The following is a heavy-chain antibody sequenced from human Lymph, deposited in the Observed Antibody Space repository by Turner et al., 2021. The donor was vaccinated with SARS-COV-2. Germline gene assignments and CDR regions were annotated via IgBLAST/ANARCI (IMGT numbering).Heavy chain of an antibody. CDR2: ISYDGSNK. J-gene: IGHJ5*01. Sequence: QVQLVESGGGVVQPGRPLRLSCAASGFTFRSYVMHGVRKAPGKGLEWVAVISYDGSNKYYEDTVKGRFTISRDYSKNTLYLQMNSLRAEDTAIYYCARGVPEFDSWGQGTLVTVSS. CDR3: ARGVPEFDS. D-gene: IGHD2-2*01. V-gene: IGHV3-30*04. CDR1: GFTFRSYV.